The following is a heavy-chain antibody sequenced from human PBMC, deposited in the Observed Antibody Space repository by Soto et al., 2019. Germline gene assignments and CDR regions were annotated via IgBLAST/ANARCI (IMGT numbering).Heavy chain of an antibody. CDR3: ARDQGVAAAGITWFDP. D-gene: IGHD6-13*01. Sequence: PSETLSLTCTVSGASMNSYHWSWIRQPAGKGLEWIGHIHSSGSTNYNPSLKGRVAMSVDTSKNQFSLRLMSLTAADTAVYYCARDQGVAAAGITWFDPWGQGSLVTV. V-gene: IGHV4-4*07. CDR1: GASMNSYH. CDR2: IHSSGST. J-gene: IGHJ5*02.